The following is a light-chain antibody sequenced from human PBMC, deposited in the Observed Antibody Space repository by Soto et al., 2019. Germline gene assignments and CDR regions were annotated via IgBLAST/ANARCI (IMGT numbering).Light chain of an antibody. CDR1: QSVSSN. CDR2: GAS. Sequence: EIVMTQSPATLSVSPGERATLSCRASQSVSSNLAWYQQKPGQPPRLLIYGASTRATGIPARFSGSGSGTEFTLTISSLQSEDFAVYYCQQYNNWPLTFGGGTKVVIK. V-gene: IGKV3-15*01. CDR3: QQYNNWPLT. J-gene: IGKJ4*01.